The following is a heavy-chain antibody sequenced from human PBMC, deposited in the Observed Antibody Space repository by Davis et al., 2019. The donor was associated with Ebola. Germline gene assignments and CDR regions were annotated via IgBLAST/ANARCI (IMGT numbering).Heavy chain of an antibody. CDR3: ARESRYQLLYVDY. J-gene: IGHJ4*02. CDR1: GGTFNNYA. V-gene: IGHV1-69*13. Sequence: SVKVSCKASGGTFNNYAISWVRQAPGQGLEWMGGIIPIFGTANYAQKFQGRVTITADEYTSTAYMELSSLRSEDTAVYYCARESRYQLLYVDYWGQGTLVTVSS. CDR2: IIPIFGTA. D-gene: IGHD2-2*01.